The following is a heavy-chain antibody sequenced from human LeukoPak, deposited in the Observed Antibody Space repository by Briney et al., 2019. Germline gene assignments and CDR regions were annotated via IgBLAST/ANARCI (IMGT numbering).Heavy chain of an antibody. D-gene: IGHD5-12*01. Sequence: ASVKLSCKASGYTFTSYYMHWVRQPPGQGLEWMGMINPSGGSTTYPQKFQGRVTLTRDTSTSTVYMELSSLRSEDTAVYHCARGPPYGGYVNYWGQGTLVTVSS. CDR1: GYTFTSYY. J-gene: IGHJ4*02. CDR2: INPSGGST. V-gene: IGHV1-46*01. CDR3: ARGPPYGGYVNY.